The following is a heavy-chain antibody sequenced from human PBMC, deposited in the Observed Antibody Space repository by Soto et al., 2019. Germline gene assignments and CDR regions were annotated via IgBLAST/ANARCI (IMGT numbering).Heavy chain of an antibody. CDR2: ISSSSSYI. Sequence: KPGGSLRLSCAASGFTFSSYSMNWVRQAPGKGLEWVSSISSSSSYIYYADPVKGRFTISRDNAKNSLYLQMNSLRAEDTAVYYCARDRAPSGYFDYWGQGTLVTVSS. CDR1: GFTFSSYS. D-gene: IGHD3-10*01. J-gene: IGHJ4*02. V-gene: IGHV3-21*01. CDR3: ARDRAPSGYFDY.